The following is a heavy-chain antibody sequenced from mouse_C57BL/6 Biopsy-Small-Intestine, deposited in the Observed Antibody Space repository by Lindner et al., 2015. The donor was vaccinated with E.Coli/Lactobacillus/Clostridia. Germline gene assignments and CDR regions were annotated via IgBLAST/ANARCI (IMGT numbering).Heavy chain of an antibody. CDR2: IYPGDGDT. CDR1: GFAFSTFW. Sequence: VQLQESGPELVKPGASVKISCKASGFAFSTFWMNWVKQRPGKGLEWIGRIYPGDGDTDYSGKFKGKATLTADKSSSTAYMQLSSLTSEDSAVYFCARDLQYYGTSRGALDYWGQGTSVIVSS. V-gene: IGHV1-82*01. CDR3: ARDLQYYGTSRGALDY. J-gene: IGHJ4*01. D-gene: IGHD1-1*01.